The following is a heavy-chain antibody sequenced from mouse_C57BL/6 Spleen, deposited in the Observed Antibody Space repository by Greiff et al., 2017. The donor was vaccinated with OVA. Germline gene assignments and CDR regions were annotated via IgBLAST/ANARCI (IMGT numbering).Heavy chain of an antibody. J-gene: IGHJ3*01. D-gene: IGHD3-2*02. CDR1: GYTFTSYW. CDR3: AREDSSGTGWFAY. CDR2: IDPSDSYT. Sequence: QVQLQQPGAELVKPGASVKLSCKASGYTFTSYWMQWVKQRPGQGLEWIGEIDPSDSYTNYNQKFKGKATLTVDTSSSTAYMQLSSLTSEDSAVYYGAREDSSGTGWFAYWGQGTPVTVSA. V-gene: IGHV1-50*01.